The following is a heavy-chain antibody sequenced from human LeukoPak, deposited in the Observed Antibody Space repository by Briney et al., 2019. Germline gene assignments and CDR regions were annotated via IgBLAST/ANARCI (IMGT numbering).Heavy chain of an antibody. CDR1: GFTFSSYG. V-gene: IGHV3-30*02. Sequence: PGGSLRLSCAASGFTFSSYGMHWVRQAPGKGLEWVAFIRYDGSNKYYADSVKGRYTISRDNSKNTLYLQMNSLRAEDTAVYYCAREVGSSSWPPRRFDYWGQGTLVTVSS. J-gene: IGHJ4*02. CDR3: AREVGSSSWPPRRFDY. CDR2: IRYDGSNK. D-gene: IGHD6-13*01.